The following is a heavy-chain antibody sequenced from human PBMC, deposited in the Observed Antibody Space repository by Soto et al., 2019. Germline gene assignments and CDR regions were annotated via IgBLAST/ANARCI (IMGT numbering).Heavy chain of an antibody. V-gene: IGHV3-30*18. D-gene: IGHD3-3*01. CDR3: AKEVWSGPMDV. Sequence: QVQLVESRGGVVQPGRSLRLSCAASGFTVSSYGMHGVRQAPGKGLEWVAVISYDGSNKNYADSVKGRFTISRDNSKNTQYLQMNSLRAEDTAVYYCAKEVWSGPMDVWGQGTTVTVSS. CDR2: ISYDGSNK. CDR1: GFTVSSYG. J-gene: IGHJ6*02.